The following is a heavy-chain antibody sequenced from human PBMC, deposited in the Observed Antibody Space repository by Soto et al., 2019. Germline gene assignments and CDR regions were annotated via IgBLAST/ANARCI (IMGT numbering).Heavy chain of an antibody. D-gene: IGHD6-13*01. V-gene: IGHV3-48*01. J-gene: IGHJ4*02. Sequence: GGSLRLSCAASGFTFSRDSMNWVRQAPGKGLEWVSYMSSGGSTIYHADSVKGRFTISRDNAKNSLYLQMNSLRAEDTAVYYCAREGDGSRWFNYFDYWGQGTQVTVSS. CDR2: MSSGGSTI. CDR3: AREGDGSRWFNYFDY. CDR1: GFTFSRDS.